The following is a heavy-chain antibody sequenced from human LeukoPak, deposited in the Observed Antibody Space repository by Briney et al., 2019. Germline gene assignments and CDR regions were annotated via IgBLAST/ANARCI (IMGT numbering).Heavy chain of an antibody. J-gene: IGHJ3*02. V-gene: IGHV3-7*01. CDR2: IKQDGSEK. CDR1: GFTFSSYW. CDR3: ARDLVSGWYGGDAFDI. Sequence: GGSLRLSCAASGFTFSSYWMSWVRQAPGKGLEWVANIKQDGSEKYYVDSVKGRFTISRDNAKNSLYLQMNSLRAEDTAVYYCARDLVSGWYGGDAFDIWGQGTMVTVSS. D-gene: IGHD6-19*01.